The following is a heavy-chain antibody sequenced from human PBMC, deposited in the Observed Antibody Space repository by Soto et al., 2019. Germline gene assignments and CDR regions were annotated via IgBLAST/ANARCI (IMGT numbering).Heavy chain of an antibody. J-gene: IGHJ4*02. V-gene: IGHV4-4*07. CDR1: GGSINTFC. CDR2: IFSSGST. CDR3: AREGSYSAYNFAHGIQLWSFDF. D-gene: IGHD5-12*01. Sequence: LEILSLTCTVSGGSINTFCWSWVRQPAGKGLEWIGRIFSSGSTSFNPSLESRVAMSVDTSKNHFSLNLSSVTAADMAVYYCAREGSYSAYNFAHGIQLWSFDFWGQGALVTVSS.